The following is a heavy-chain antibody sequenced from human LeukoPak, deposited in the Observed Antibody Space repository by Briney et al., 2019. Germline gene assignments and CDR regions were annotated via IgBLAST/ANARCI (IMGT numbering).Heavy chain of an antibody. V-gene: IGHV3-53*01. J-gene: IGHJ4*02. CDR2: IYSGGST. CDR1: GFTVSSNY. Sequence: TGGSLRLSCAASGFTVSSNYMSWVRQAPGKGLEWVSVIYSGGSTYYADSVKGRFTISRDNAKNSLYLQMNSLRAEDTAVYYCASDHRGTFDYWGQGTLVTVPS. CDR3: ASDHRGTFDY.